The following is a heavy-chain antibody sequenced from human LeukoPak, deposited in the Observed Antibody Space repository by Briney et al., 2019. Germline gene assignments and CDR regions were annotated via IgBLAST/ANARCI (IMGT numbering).Heavy chain of an antibody. V-gene: IGHV1-46*01. CDR3: ARVLRDSSGYYSGYFDY. CDR1: GYTFTSYY. CDR2: INPSGGST. D-gene: IGHD3-22*01. J-gene: IGHJ4*02. Sequence: GASVKVSCKASGYTFTSYYMHWVRQAPGQGFEWMGIINPSGGSTSYAQKFQGRVTMTRDTSANTVYMELSSLRSEDTAVYYCARVLRDSSGYYSGYFDYWGQGTLVTVSS.